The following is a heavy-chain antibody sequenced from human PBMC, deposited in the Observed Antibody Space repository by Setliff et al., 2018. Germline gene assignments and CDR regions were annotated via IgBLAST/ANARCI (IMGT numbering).Heavy chain of an antibody. CDR2: IYYTGSA. J-gene: IGHJ6*02. D-gene: IGHD2-2*01. CDR1: GGSINSYY. Sequence: PSETLSLTCTVPGGSINSYYWTWIRQPPGKGLELIGYIYYTGSADYNPSLKSRVTISVDTSKYQFSLKLSSVTAADTAVYYCARAGLGYCSSTSCPYYYYYGMDVWGQGTTVTVSS. V-gene: IGHV4-59*01. CDR3: ARAGLGYCSSTSCPYYYYYGMDV.